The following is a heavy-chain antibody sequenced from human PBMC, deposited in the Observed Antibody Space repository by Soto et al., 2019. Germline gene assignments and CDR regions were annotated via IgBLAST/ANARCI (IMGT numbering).Heavy chain of an antibody. Sequence: GGSLRLSSAASGFTFSSYSMNWVRQAPGKGLEWVSSISSSSSYIYYADSVKGRFTTSRDNAKNSLYLQMNSLRAEDTAVYYCARGGQIVVVPAAIHDYGMDVWGQGTTVTVSS. D-gene: IGHD2-2*02. CDR1: GFTFSSYS. V-gene: IGHV3-21*01. CDR3: ARGGQIVVVPAAIHDYGMDV. J-gene: IGHJ6*02. CDR2: ISSSSSYI.